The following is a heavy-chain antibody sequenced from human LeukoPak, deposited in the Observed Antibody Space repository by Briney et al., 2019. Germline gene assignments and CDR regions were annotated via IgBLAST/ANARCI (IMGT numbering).Heavy chain of an antibody. J-gene: IGHJ4*02. Sequence: GGSLRLSCVASGFTFSEFAMHWVRQPPGRGLEWVGFIRSKGYGGTTEYAASVKGRFTISRSKSIAYLQMNSLKTEDTAVYYCTRESSSWRYYFDYWGQGTLVTVSS. D-gene: IGHD6-13*01. CDR2: IRSKGYGGTT. CDR1: GFTFSEFA. CDR3: TRESSSWRYYFDY. V-gene: IGHV3-49*04.